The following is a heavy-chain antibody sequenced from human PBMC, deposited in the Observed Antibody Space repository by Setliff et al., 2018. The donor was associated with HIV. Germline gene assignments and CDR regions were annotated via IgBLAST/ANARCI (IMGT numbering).Heavy chain of an antibody. CDR1: GYTFTTYS. J-gene: IGHJ4*01. V-gene: IGHV1-3*01. D-gene: IGHD3-10*01. CDR3: ARGALLAVFDFDH. CDR2: INVGKGDT. Sequence: ASVKVSCKASGYTFTTYSIHWVRQAPGQSLEWMGWINVGKGDTKYSQEFQGRITITRDTSANTAYMELSNLRSDDTAVYFCARGALLAVFDFDHWGHGTLGTVSS.